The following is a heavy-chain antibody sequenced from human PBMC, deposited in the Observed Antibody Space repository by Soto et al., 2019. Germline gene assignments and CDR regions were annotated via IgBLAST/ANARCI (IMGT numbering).Heavy chain of an antibody. V-gene: IGHV3-21*01. J-gene: IGHJ3*02. CDR3: ARALAAAGSNWGAFDI. CDR2: ISSSSSYI. Sequence: GGSLRLSCAASGFTFSSYSMNWVRQAPGKGLEWVSSISSSSSYIYYEDSVKGRFTISRDNAKNSLYLQMNSLRAEDTAVYYCARALAAAGSNWGAFDIWGQGTMVTVSS. CDR1: GFTFSSYS. D-gene: IGHD6-13*01.